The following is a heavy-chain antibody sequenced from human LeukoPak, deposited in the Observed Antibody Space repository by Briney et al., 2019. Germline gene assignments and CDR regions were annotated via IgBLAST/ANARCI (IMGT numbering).Heavy chain of an antibody. CDR3: VGALDQWPFPFDY. J-gene: IGHJ4*02. Sequence: PGGSLRLSCAASGFTFSSYAMHWFRQAPGKGLEYVSAISSNGGSTYYANSVKGRFTISRDNSKNTLYLQMGSLRAEDTAVYYCVGALDQWPFPFDYWGQGTLVTVSS. V-gene: IGHV3-64*01. CDR1: GFTFSSYA. D-gene: IGHD6-19*01. CDR2: ISSNGGST.